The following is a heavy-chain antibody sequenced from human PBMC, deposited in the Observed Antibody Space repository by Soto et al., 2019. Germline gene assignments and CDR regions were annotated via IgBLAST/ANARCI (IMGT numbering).Heavy chain of an antibody. Sequence: QVQLVQSGAEVKKPGASVKVSCKASGYTFTSYYMHWVRQAPGQGLEWMGIINPSGGSTSYAQKFQGRVTMTRDTSTSTVYMELSSLRSEDTAVYYCARVGDYDFWMDYYYYYGMDVWGQGTTVTVSS. J-gene: IGHJ6*02. D-gene: IGHD3-3*01. CDR1: GYTFTSYY. V-gene: IGHV1-46*01. CDR2: INPSGGST. CDR3: ARVGDYDFWMDYYYYYGMDV.